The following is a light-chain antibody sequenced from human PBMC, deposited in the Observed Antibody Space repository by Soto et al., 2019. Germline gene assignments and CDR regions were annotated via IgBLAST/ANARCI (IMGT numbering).Light chain of an antibody. Sequence: EIVLTQSPATLSLSPGERATLSCRASQSVSSYLAWYQQKPGQAPRLLIYDASNRATGIPARFSGSGSGTDITLTISGLEPEDFAVYYCQQRSNWPPMYTFGQGTKLEIK. V-gene: IGKV3-11*01. J-gene: IGKJ2*01. CDR2: DAS. CDR1: QSVSSY. CDR3: QQRSNWPPMYT.